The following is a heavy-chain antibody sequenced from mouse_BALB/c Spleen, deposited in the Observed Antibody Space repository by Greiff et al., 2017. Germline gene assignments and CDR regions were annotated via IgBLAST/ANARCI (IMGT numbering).Heavy chain of an antibody. D-gene: IGHD2-2*01. CDR2: IYPYNGGT. Sequence: EVKLQESGPELVKPGASVKISCKASGYTFTDYNMHWVKQSHGKSLEWIGYIYPYNGGTGYNQKFKSKATLTVDNSSSTAYMELRSLTSEDSAVYYCARLGYGAFAYWGQGTLVTVSA. V-gene: IGHV1S29*02. J-gene: IGHJ3*01. CDR3: ARLGYGAFAY. CDR1: GYTFTDYN.